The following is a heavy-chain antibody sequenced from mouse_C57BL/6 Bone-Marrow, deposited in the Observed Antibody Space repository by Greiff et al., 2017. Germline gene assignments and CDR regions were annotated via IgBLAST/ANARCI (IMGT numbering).Heavy chain of an antibody. J-gene: IGHJ2*01. CDR2: INPGSGGT. CDR3: ARVGGRSYYFDY. CDR1: GYAFTNYL. Sequence: QVQLQQSGAELVRPGTSVKVSCKASGYAFTNYLIEWVKQRPGQGLEWIGVINPGSGGTNYNEKFKGKATLPADKSSSTAYMQLSSLTSEDSAVYFCARVGGRSYYFDYWGQGTTLTVSS. V-gene: IGHV1-54*01. D-gene: IGHD4-1*01.